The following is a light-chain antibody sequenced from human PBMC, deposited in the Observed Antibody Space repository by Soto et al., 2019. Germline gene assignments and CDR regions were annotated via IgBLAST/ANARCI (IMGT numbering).Light chain of an antibody. Sequence: QSALTQPPSASGSPGQSVTISCTGTSSDVGGYNYVSWYQQHPGKAPKLMIYEVSKRPSGVPDRFSGSKSGNTASLTVSGLHAEDEADYYCSSYACSNNLVFGGGTKLT. CDR1: SSDVGGYNY. CDR3: SSYACSNNLV. CDR2: EVS. V-gene: IGLV2-8*01. J-gene: IGLJ2*01.